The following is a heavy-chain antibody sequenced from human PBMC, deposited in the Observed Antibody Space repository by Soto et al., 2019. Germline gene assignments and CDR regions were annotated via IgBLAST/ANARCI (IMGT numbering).Heavy chain of an antibody. CDR3: ARASRTAVTDY. Sequence: PGGSLRLSCAASGFTFSDYSMNWVRQAPGKGLEWVSYISSSSNTVYYADSVKGRFSISRDNAKNSLFLQMNSLRAEDTALYYCARASRTAVTDYWGQGTLVTVSS. CDR1: GFTFSDYS. V-gene: IGHV3-48*01. J-gene: IGHJ4*02. CDR2: ISSSSNTV. D-gene: IGHD4-17*01.